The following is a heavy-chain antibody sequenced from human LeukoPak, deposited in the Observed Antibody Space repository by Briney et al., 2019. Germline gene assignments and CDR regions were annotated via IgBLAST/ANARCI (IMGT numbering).Heavy chain of an antibody. Sequence: ASVKVSCKVSGYTLTELSMHWVRQAPGKGLEWMGGFDPEDGETTYAQKFQGRVTMTEDTSTDTAYMELSSLRSEDTAVYYCATINWNDGPFDYWGQGTLVTVSS. V-gene: IGHV1-24*01. D-gene: IGHD1-20*01. CDR3: ATINWNDGPFDY. CDR2: FDPEDGET. CDR1: GYTLTELS. J-gene: IGHJ4*02.